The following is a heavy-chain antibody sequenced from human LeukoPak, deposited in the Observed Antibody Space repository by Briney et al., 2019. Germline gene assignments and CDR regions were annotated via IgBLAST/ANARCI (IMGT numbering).Heavy chain of an antibody. CDR3: ARALKTSSWIQLWRPFDY. V-gene: IGHV4-39*07. Sequence: SETLSLTCTVSGGSISSSSYYWGWIRQPSGKGLEWIGSIYYSGSTYYNPSLKSRVTISVDTSKNQFSLKLSSVTAADTAVYYCARALKTSSWIQLWRPFDYWGQGTLVTVSS. D-gene: IGHD5-18*01. CDR2: IYYSGST. J-gene: IGHJ4*02. CDR1: GGSISSSSYY.